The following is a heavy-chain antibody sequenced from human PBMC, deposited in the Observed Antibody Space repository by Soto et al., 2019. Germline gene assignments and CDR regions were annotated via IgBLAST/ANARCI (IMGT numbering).Heavy chain of an antibody. CDR1: GSSLSSYA. Sequence: QVQLVESGGGVVQPGRSLRLSCAASGSSLSSYAMHWVRQAPGKGLEWVAVVYRDGRNTYYADSVKGRFAISRDNSQNTVSLKMNSLGIEDTAVYYCARGTPNWNYPPWGQGTLVTVSS. V-gene: IGHV3-30*09. CDR3: ARGTPNWNYPP. CDR2: VYRDGRNT. D-gene: IGHD1-7*01. J-gene: IGHJ5*02.